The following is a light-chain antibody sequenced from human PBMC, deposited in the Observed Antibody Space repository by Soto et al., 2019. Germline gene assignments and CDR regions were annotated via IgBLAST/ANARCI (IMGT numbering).Light chain of an antibody. CDR2: EVT. V-gene: IGLV2-14*01. CDR1: SSDVGGYKF. Sequence: QSALTQPASASGSPGQSFTISCTGTSSDVGGYKFVSWYQQHPGKAPKLMIYEVTNRPSGVSDRFSGSKSGNTASLTISGLQAEDEADYYCSSYISTSTLVFGGGTKLTVL. J-gene: IGLJ2*01. CDR3: SSYISTSTLV.